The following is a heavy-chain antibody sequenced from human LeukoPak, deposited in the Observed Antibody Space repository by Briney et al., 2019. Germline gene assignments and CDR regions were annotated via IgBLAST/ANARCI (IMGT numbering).Heavy chain of an antibody. CDR2: INSDESST. CDR3: ARSDWFDP. Sequence: GGSLRPSCAASGFTFRSHWMHWVRQAPGKGLVWVARINSDESSTYYADSVKGRFTISRDNARNTLFLQMNSLRAEDTAVYYCARSDWFDPWGQGTLVTVSS. CDR1: GFTFRSHW. V-gene: IGHV3-74*01. D-gene: IGHD3-3*01. J-gene: IGHJ5*02.